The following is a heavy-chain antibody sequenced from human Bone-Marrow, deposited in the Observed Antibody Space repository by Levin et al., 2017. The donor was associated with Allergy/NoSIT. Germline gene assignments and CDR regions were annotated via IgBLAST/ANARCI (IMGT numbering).Heavy chain of an antibody. V-gene: IGHV3-30*04. Sequence: GGSLRLSCAASGFTFSSYAMHWVRQAPGKGLEWVAVISYDGSNKYYADSVKGRFTISRDNSKNTLYLQMNSLRAEDTAVYYCARGYNSSFHYYYGMDVWGQGTTVTVSS. CDR3: ARGYNSSFHYYYGMDV. CDR2: ISYDGSNK. CDR1: GFTFSSYA. J-gene: IGHJ6*02. D-gene: IGHD6-6*01.